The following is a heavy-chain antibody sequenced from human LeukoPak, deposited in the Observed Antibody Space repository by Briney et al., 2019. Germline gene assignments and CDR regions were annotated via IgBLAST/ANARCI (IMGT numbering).Heavy chain of an antibody. V-gene: IGHV1-69*06. CDR1: GGTVSRYP. D-gene: IGHD6-19*01. J-gene: IGHJ4*02. Sequence: SVKVSCKASGGTVSRYPISWVRQAPGQGLEWMGGIIPIFGTANYAQKFQGRVTITADKSTSTAYMELSSLRSEDTAVYYCANGGIAVAVPFDYWGQGTLVTVSS. CDR3: ANGGIAVAVPFDY. CDR2: IIPIFGTA.